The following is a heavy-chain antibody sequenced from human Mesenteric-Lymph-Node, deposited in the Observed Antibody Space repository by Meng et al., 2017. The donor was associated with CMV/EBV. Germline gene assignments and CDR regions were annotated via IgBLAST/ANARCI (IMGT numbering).Heavy chain of an antibody. J-gene: IGHJ5*02. V-gene: IGHV4-38-2*02. Sequence: GSLRLSCTVTGYSISSGHYWGWIRQPPGKGLEWSGSIYHSGRTYYNPSVKSRVTISVDTSKSQFSLNLSSVTAADTAVYYCARRDGYNSLLDPWGQGILVTVSS. CDR2: IYHSGRT. CDR3: ARRDGYNSLLDP. D-gene: IGHD5-24*01. CDR1: GYSISSGHY.